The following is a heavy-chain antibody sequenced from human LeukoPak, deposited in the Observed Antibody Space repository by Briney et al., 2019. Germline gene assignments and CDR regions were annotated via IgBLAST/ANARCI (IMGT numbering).Heavy chain of an antibody. CDR1: GYTFTGYY. CDR3: ATEETYYYDSSGYYGWAFDI. CDR2: INPNSGGT. D-gene: IGHD3-22*01. Sequence: ASVKVSCKASGYTFTGYYMHWVRQAPGQGLEWMGWINPNSGGTNYAQKFQGRVTMTRDTSISTAYMELSRLRSDDTAVYYCATEETYYYDSSGYYGWAFDIWGQGTMVTVSS. V-gene: IGHV1-2*02. J-gene: IGHJ3*02.